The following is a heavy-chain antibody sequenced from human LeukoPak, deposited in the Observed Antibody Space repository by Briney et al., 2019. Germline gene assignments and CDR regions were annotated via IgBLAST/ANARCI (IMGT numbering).Heavy chain of an antibody. V-gene: IGHV4-59*01. CDR3: ARGGRITGTPGDNWFDP. Sequence: SETLSLTCAVYGGSFSGYYWSWIRQPPGKGLEWIGYIYYSGSTNYNPSLKSRVTISVDTSKNQFSLRLSSVTAADTAVYYCARGGRITGTPGDNWFDPWGQGTLVTVSS. J-gene: IGHJ5*02. D-gene: IGHD1-20*01. CDR1: GGSFSGYY. CDR2: IYYSGST.